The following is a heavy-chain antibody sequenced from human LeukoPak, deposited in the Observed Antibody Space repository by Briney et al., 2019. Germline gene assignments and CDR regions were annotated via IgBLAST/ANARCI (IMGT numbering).Heavy chain of an antibody. CDR1: GFTFSSYA. CDR3: AKTSFSYSSGFRSSFDF. CDR2: ISGSGDTT. V-gene: IGHV3-23*01. J-gene: IGHJ4*02. Sequence: QTGGSLRLSCAASGFTFSSYAMSWVRQAPGKGLDWVSAISGSGDTTYYADSVKGRFTISRDNSKNTLCLQMNSLRAEDTAVYYCAKTSFSYSSGFRSSFDFWGQGTLVTVSS. D-gene: IGHD3-22*01.